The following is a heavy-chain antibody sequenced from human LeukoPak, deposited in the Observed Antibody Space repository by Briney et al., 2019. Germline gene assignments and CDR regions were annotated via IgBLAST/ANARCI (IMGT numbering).Heavy chain of an antibody. D-gene: IGHD6-19*01. CDR1: GGTFSSYA. J-gene: IGHJ3*02. V-gene: IGHV1-69*05. Sequence: ASVKVSCKASGGTFSSYAISWVRQAPGQGLEWMGGIIPIFGTANYAQKFQGRVTITTDESTSTAYMELRSLRSDDTAVYYCARDLGGSSGWTDAFDIWGQGTMVTVSS. CDR2: IIPIFGTA. CDR3: ARDLGGSSGWTDAFDI.